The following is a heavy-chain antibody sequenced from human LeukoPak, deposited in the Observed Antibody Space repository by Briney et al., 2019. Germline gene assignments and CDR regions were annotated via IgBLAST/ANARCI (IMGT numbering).Heavy chain of an antibody. V-gene: IGHV4-4*07. D-gene: IGHD3-16*02. CDR3: ARIAYDYVWGNYRLDAFDI. Sequence: SETLSLTCTVSGGSISSYYWSWIRQPAGKGLEWIGRIYTSGSTNYNPSLKSRVTISVDTSKNQFSLKLSSVTAADTAVYYCARIAYDYVWGNYRLDAFDIWGQGTMVTVSS. CDR1: GGSISSYY. J-gene: IGHJ3*02. CDR2: IYTSGST.